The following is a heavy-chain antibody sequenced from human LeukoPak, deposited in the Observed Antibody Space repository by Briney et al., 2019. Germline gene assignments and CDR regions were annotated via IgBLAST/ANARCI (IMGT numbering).Heavy chain of an antibody. V-gene: IGHV1-2*02. CDR1: GYTFTGYY. CDR2: INPNSGGT. J-gene: IGHJ5*02. Sequence: ASVKVSCKASGYTFTGYYMHWVRQAPGQGLEWMGWINPNSGGTKFAQKFQGRVTMTRDTSISTAYMELSRLRSDDTAVYYCAREAETTLNWFDPWGQGTLVTVSS. D-gene: IGHD1-1*01. CDR3: AREAETTLNWFDP.